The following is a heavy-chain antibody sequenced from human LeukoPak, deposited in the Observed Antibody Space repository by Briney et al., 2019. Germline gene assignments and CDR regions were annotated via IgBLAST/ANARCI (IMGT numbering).Heavy chain of an antibody. Sequence: PGGSLRLSCVASGFTFSSYWMHWVRQAPGKGLVWVSRIKSDGSSTNYADSVKGRFIISRDNAKNTLYLQMNSLRTEDTAVYYCARGLPNYYGMDVWGQGTTVTVSS. CDR3: ARGLPNYYGMDV. V-gene: IGHV3-74*01. CDR2: IKSDGSST. CDR1: GFTFSSYW. J-gene: IGHJ6*02.